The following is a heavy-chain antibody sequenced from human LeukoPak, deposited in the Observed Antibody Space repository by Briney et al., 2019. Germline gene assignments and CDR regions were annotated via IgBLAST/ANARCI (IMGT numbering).Heavy chain of an antibody. J-gene: IGHJ4*02. CDR1: GGTFSSYA. V-gene: IGHV1-69*13. CDR3: ARVPRKWELRHDY. Sequence: ASVKVSCKASGGTFSSYAISWVRQAPGQGLEWMGGIIPIFGTANYAQKFQGRVTITADESTSTAYMELSSLRSEDTAVYYCARVPRKWELRHDYWGQGTLVTVSS. D-gene: IGHD1-26*01. CDR2: IIPIFGTA.